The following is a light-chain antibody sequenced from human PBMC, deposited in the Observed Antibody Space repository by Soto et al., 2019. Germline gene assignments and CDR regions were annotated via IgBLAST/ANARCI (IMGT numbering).Light chain of an antibody. Sequence: IVMTQSPAILSVSPGERATLSCRASQNVNSNLAWYQQKPGQAPRLLIYGASSRATDIPARFSGSGSGTEFTLTITSLQSEDFAVYFCQQYNNWPPLYTFGQGTKLEIK. CDR1: QNVNSN. V-gene: IGKV3-15*01. J-gene: IGKJ2*01. CDR3: QQYNNWPPLYT. CDR2: GAS.